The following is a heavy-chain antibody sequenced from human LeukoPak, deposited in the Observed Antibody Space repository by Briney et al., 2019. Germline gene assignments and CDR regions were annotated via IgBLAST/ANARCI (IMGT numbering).Heavy chain of an antibody. CDR3: ARSAPDSYYYGSGSYYYYYYGMDV. CDR1: GYSFTSYW. D-gene: IGHD3-10*01. V-gene: IGHV5-51*01. Sequence: RGDSLKISCKGSGYSFTSYWIGWVRQMPGKGLEWMGIIYPGDSDTRYSPSFQGQVTISADKSISTAYLQWSSLKASDTAMYYCARSAPDSYYYGSGSYYYYYYGMDVWGQGTTVTVSS. J-gene: IGHJ6*02. CDR2: IYPGDSDT.